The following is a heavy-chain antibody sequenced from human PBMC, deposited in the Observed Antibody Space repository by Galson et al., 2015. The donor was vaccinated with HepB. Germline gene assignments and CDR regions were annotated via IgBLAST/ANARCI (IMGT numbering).Heavy chain of an antibody. V-gene: IGHV3-23*01. CDR2: ISGSGGST. CDR1: GLTFSSSA. J-gene: IGHJ4*02. CDR3: AKDPATFDY. Sequence: SLRLSCAASGLTFSSSAMNWVRQAPGKGLQWVLTISGSGGSTYYADSVKGRFTISRDNSKNTLYLQMNSLRAEDTAVYYCAKDPATFDYWGQGTLVTVSS.